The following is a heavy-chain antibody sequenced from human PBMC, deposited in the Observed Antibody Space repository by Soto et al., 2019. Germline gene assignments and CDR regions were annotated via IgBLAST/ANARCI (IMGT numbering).Heavy chain of an antibody. CDR1: GFTFSSYS. CDR2: ISSSSSTI. J-gene: IGHJ6*02. CDR3: ARDPFFDYVWGSYRYGQAYYGMDV. V-gene: IGHV3-48*02. D-gene: IGHD3-16*02. Sequence: GGSLRLSCAASGFTFSSYSMNWVRQAPGKGLEWVSYISSSSSTIYYADSVKGRFTISRDNAKNSPYLQMNSLRDEDTAVYYCARDPFFDYVWGSYRYGQAYYGMDVWGQGTTVTVSS.